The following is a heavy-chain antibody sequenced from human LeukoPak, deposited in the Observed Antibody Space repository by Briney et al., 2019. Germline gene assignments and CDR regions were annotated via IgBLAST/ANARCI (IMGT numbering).Heavy chain of an antibody. J-gene: IGHJ4*02. Sequence: PGRSPRLSCAASGFNFSTYPMHWVRQTPGKGLEWLAVMSFDGSKTYHADSVKGRFIVSRDNSKKTLFLQMNSLRPEDTAVYFCARDRVKGGYDWGDFDYWGQGTLVTVSS. V-gene: IGHV3-30*03. CDR3: ARDRVKGGYDWGDFDY. CDR1: GFNFSTYP. D-gene: IGHD5-12*01. CDR2: MSFDGSKT.